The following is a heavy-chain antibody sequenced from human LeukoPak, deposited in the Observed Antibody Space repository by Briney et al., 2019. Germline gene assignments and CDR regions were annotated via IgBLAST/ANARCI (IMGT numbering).Heavy chain of an antibody. V-gene: IGHV4-59*11. D-gene: IGHD3-22*01. CDR3: AGAHDSSGAHDY. J-gene: IGHJ4*02. Sequence: SETLSLICTVSGCSISSHYWSWIRQPPGKGLEWIGYIYYSGSTNYNPSLKSRVTISVDTSKNQFSLKLSSVTAADTAVYYCAGAHDSSGAHDYWGQGTLVTVSS. CDR1: GCSISSHY. CDR2: IYYSGST.